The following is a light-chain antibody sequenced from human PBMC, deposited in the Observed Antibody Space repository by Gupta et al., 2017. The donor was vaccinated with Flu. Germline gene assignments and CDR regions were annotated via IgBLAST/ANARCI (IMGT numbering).Light chain of an antibody. CDR1: RSVSSNY. V-gene: IGKV3-20*01. Sequence: EIVLTQSPGTLSLSPGERATLSCRASRSVSSNYLAWYQQNPGQAPRLLIYGASSRATGIPDRFSGSGSGTDFTLIISRLEPEDFAVYFCQQYDDSPSLAFGGGTKVEIK. CDR3: QQYDDSPSLA. CDR2: GAS. J-gene: IGKJ4*01.